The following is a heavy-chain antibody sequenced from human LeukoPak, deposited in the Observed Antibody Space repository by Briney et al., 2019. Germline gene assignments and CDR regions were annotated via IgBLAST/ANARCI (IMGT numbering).Heavy chain of an antibody. V-gene: IGHV3-7*01. CDR3: ARVISSTYYDFWSGSYGMDV. Sequence: GGSLRLSCAASGFTFSSYWMSWVRQAPGKGLEWVANIKQDGSEKYYVDSVKGRFTISRDNAKNSLYLQMNSPRAEDTAVYYCARVISSTYYDFWSGSYGMDVWGQGTTVTVSS. CDR1: GFTFSSYW. D-gene: IGHD3-3*01. J-gene: IGHJ6*02. CDR2: IKQDGSEK.